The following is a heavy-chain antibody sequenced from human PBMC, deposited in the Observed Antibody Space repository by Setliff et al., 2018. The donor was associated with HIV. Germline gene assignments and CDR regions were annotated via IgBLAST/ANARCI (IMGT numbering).Heavy chain of an antibody. Sequence: SETLSLTCAVYGGSFSGYYWGWIRQPPGKGLEWFGEINHSGSTNYNPSLKSRVTISVDTSKNQFSLKLSSVTAADTAVYYCARGCHPRVGAYYYGSGSPRGSYYYYYMDVWGKGTTVTVSS. J-gene: IGHJ6*03. CDR3: ARGCHPRVGAYYYGSGSPRGSYYYYYMDV. V-gene: IGHV4-34*01. D-gene: IGHD3-10*01. CDR2: INHSGST. CDR1: GGSFSGYY.